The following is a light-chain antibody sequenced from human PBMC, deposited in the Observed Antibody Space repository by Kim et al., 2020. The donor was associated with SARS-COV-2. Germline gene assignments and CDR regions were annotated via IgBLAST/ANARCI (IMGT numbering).Light chain of an antibody. CDR3: NSRDSSGNHWL. J-gene: IGLJ3*02. V-gene: IGLV3-19*01. CDR1: SLRSYY. Sequence: ALGQTVRITCQGDSLRSYYASWYRQKPGLAPVLVIYGKNNRPSGIPDRFSGSSSGNTASLTITGAQAEDEADYYCNSRDSSGNHWLFGGGTQLTVL. CDR2: GKN.